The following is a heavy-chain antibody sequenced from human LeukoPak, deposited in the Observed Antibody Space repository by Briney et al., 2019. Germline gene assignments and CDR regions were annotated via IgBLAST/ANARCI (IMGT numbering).Heavy chain of an antibody. CDR3: ARETSTYYFDY. D-gene: IGHD5/OR15-5a*01. CDR2: INPKSGGT. V-gene: IGHV1-2*02. J-gene: IGHJ4*02. CDR1: GYTFTDYY. Sequence: ASVKVSCKASGYTFTDYYMHWVRQAPRQGFEWMGWINPKSGGTNYAQKFQGRVTMTRDTSISTAYMELSRLKSDDTAVYYCARETSTYYFDYWGQGTLVTVSS.